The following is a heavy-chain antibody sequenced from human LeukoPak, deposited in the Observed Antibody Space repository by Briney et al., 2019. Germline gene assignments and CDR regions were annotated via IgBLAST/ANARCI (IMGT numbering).Heavy chain of an antibody. V-gene: IGHV3-11*04. D-gene: IGHD6-6*01. CDR2: ISSSSSTI. J-gene: IGHJ4*02. CDR1: GFTFSDYY. Sequence: GGSLRLSCAASGFTFSDYYMSWIRQAPGKGLEWVSYISSSSSTIYYADSVKGRFTISRDNAKNSLYLQMSSLRAEDTAVYYCAILPSIAARLTIDYWGQGTLVTVSS. CDR3: AILPSIAARLTIDY.